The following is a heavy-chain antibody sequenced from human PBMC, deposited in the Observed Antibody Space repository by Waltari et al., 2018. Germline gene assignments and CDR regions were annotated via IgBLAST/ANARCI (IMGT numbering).Heavy chain of an antibody. V-gene: IGHV4-34*01. CDR3: ASLVGSSRSYYMDV. D-gene: IGHD6-6*01. Sequence: QVQLQQWGAGLLKPSETLSLTCAVYGGSFSGYYWSWIRQPPGKGLEWIGEINHSGSTNYNPSLKSRVTISVDTSKNQFSLKLSSVTAADTAVYYCASLVGSSRSYYMDVWGKGTTVTISS. CDR1: GGSFSGYY. CDR2: INHSGST. J-gene: IGHJ6*03.